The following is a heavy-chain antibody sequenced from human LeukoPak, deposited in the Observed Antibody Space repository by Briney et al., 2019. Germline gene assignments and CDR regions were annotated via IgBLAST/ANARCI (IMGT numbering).Heavy chain of an antibody. CDR1: GYTFTSYD. V-gene: IGHV1-8*01. D-gene: IGHD6-19*01. Sequence: GASVKVSCKASGYTFTSYDINWVRQAAGQGLEWMGWMNPNSGNTGYAQKFQGRVTMTRDSSITTAYMELSSLRSEDTAVYYCARGLRSSGWYYWGQGTLVTVSS. CDR3: ARGLRSSGWYY. J-gene: IGHJ4*02. CDR2: MNPNSGNT.